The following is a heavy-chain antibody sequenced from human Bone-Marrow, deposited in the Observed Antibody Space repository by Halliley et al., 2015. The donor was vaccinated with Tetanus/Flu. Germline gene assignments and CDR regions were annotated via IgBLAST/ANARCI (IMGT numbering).Heavy chain of an antibody. D-gene: IGHD3-3*01. J-gene: IGHJ3*01. CDR2: IYPDDSGT. CDR3: ASLNSFATEDAFDV. Sequence: QLMQSGAVVKKPGESLKISCKGSGFDFTTSWIGWVRQMPGKGLQWMGVIYPDDSGTRYSPSFRGQVTISAAKSINTAYLQWGSLKASDTAMYYCASLNSFATEDAFDVWGQGTMVTVSS. CDR1: GFDFTTSW. V-gene: IGHV5-51*01.